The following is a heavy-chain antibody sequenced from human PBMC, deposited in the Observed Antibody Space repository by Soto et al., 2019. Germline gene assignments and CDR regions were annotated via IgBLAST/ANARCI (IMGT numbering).Heavy chain of an antibody. Sequence: SGTLALTCAVNGGAFSGNYWSLVAQRPGKGLEWIGEINHSGSTNYNPSLKSRVTISVDTSKNQFSLKLSSVTAADTAVYYCARLDSLAGYSTDHWGQGTLVTVPS. CDR3: ARLDSLAGYSTDH. J-gene: IGHJ4*02. CDR2: INHSGST. V-gene: IGHV4-34*01. D-gene: IGHD3-9*01. CDR1: GGAFSGNY.